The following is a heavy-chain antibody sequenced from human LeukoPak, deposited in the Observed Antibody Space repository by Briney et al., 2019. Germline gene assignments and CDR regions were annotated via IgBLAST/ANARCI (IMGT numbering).Heavy chain of an antibody. CDR2: IKSKAQDGTT. J-gene: IGHJ4*02. CDR3: TRDRPIDY. CDR1: GFSFGDYA. Sequence: GGSLRLSCAGSGFSFGDYAMAWFRQAPGKGLEWVGFIKSKAQDGTTKYATSVKDRFIISRDDSKSIAYLQMNSLQTEDTAVYYCTRDRPIDYWGQGTLVIVSS. V-gene: IGHV3-49*03.